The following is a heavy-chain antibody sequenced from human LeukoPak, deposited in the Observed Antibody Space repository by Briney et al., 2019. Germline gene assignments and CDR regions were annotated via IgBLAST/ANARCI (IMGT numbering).Heavy chain of an antibody. CDR2: IYYSGST. D-gene: IGHD6-13*01. V-gene: IGHV4-59*01. CDR1: GGSISDYY. CDR3: ARDMGSAAGHDY. Sequence: SETLSLTCAVSGGSISDYYWSWIRQPPGKGLEWIGYIYYSGSTHYNPSLKSRVTISVDTSKKQFSLKLTSVTTADTAVYYCARDMGSAAGHDYWGQGTLVTVSS. J-gene: IGHJ4*02.